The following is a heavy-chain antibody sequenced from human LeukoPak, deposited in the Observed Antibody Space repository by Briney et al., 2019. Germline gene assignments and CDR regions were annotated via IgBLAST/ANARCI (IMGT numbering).Heavy chain of an antibody. Sequence: PGGSLRLSCAASGFTFSSYSMNWVRQAPGKGLEWVSYISSSSSTIYYADSVKGRFTISRDNAKNSLYLQMNSLRAEDTAVYYCAREPFYGDYDAFGIWGQGTMVTVSS. D-gene: IGHD4-17*01. J-gene: IGHJ3*02. CDR2: ISSSSSTI. V-gene: IGHV3-48*01. CDR1: GFTFSSYS. CDR3: AREPFYGDYDAFGI.